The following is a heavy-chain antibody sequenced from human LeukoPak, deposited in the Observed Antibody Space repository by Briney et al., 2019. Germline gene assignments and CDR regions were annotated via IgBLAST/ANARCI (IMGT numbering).Heavy chain of an antibody. J-gene: IGHJ4*02. V-gene: IGHV3-21*01. CDR2: ISSSSSYI. CDR3: ARLGWAVAGRLEFEY. CDR1: GFTFSSYS. D-gene: IGHD6-19*01. Sequence: GGSLRLSCAASGFTFSSYSMNWVRQAPGKGLEWVSSISSSSSYIYYADSVKGRFTISRDNAKNSLYLQMNSLRAEDTAVYYCARLGWAVAGRLEFEYWGQGTLVTVS.